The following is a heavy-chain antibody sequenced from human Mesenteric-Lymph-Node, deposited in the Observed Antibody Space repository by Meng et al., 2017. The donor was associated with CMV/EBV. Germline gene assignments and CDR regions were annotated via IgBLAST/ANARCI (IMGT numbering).Heavy chain of an antibody. CDR2: INHSGST. CDR1: GGSFSGYY. J-gene: IGHJ4*02. V-gene: IGHV4-34*01. Sequence: QVQLPEGGAGLLKPLETLSLTCAVYGGSFSGYYWSWIRQPPGKGLEWIGEINHSGSTNYNPSLKSRVTISVDTSKNQFSLKLSSVTAADTAVYYCARHQRWLKSEGGFNYWGQGTLVTVSS. CDR3: ARHQRWLKSEGGFNY. D-gene: IGHD4-23*01.